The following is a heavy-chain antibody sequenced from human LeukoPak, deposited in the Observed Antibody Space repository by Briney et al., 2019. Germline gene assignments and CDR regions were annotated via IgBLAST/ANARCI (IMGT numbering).Heavy chain of an antibody. J-gene: IGHJ4*02. CDR2: IKSKTDGGTT. CDR3: TTEAITMVRGVITFDY. Sequence: GGSLRLSCAASGFTFSSYEMNWVRRAPGKGLEWVGRIKSKTDGGTTDYAAPVKGRFTISRDDSKNTLYLQMNSLKTEDTAVYYCTTEAITMVRGVITFDYWGQGTLVTVSS. D-gene: IGHD3-10*01. CDR1: GFTFSSYE. V-gene: IGHV3-15*01.